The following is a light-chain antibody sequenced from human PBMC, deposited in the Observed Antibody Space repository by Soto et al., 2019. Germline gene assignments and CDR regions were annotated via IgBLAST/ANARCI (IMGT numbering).Light chain of an antibody. V-gene: IGLV2-14*01. Sequence: QSVLTQPASVSGSPGQSITISCTGTSSDVGGYNYVSWYQQHPGKAPKLMIYEVSNRPSGVSNRFSGSKSGNTASLTISGRQAEDEADYYCSSYTGSSTPCVFGTGTKVTVL. CDR3: SSYTGSSTPCV. J-gene: IGLJ1*01. CDR2: EVS. CDR1: SSDVGGYNY.